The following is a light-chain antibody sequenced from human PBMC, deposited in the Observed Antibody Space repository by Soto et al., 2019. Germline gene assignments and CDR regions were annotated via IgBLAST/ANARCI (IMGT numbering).Light chain of an antibody. CDR3: SSYTSISTYV. CDR1: RSEVGGYNF. V-gene: IGLV2-14*01. Sequence: QSALTQPASVSWSSGQSITISCTGTRSEVGGYNFVSWYQQHPDKAPKLMIYDVTNRPSGVSNRFSGSKSGNTASLTISGLQAEDEADYYCSSYTSISTYVFGTGTKVTVL. J-gene: IGLJ1*01. CDR2: DVT.